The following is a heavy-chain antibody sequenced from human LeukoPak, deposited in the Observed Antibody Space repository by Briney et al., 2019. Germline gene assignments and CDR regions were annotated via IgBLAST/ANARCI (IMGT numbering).Heavy chain of an antibody. Sequence: PGGSLRLSCAASGFTFSSYGMSWVRQAPGKGLEWVSAIGGRDGSTYYADSVKGRFTISRDNSTNTLYVQMNSLRAEDTAVYYCAKGHYYGSGSLDYWGQGTLVTVSS. CDR3: AKGHYYGSGSLDY. CDR2: IGGRDGST. V-gene: IGHV3-23*01. J-gene: IGHJ4*02. D-gene: IGHD3-10*01. CDR1: GFTFSSYG.